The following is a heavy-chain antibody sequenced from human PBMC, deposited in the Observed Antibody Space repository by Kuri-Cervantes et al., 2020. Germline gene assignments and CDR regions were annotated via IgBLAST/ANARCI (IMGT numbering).Heavy chain of an antibody. CDR1: GFTFSYYG. V-gene: IGHV3-13*01. D-gene: IGHD6-13*01. CDR3: ARVFDSSSWVGPHNWFDP. J-gene: IGHJ5*02. Sequence: GESLKISCAASGFTFSYYGKGLVWVSGIGSAVDTYYPGSVKGRFTISRENAKNSLYLQMNSLRDEDTAVYYCARVFDSSSWVGPHNWFDPWGQGTLVTVSS. CDR2: IGSAVDT.